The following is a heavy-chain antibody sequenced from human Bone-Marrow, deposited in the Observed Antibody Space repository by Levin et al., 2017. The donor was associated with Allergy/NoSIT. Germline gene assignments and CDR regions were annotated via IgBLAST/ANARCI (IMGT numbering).Heavy chain of an antibody. Sequence: PGESLKISCKGSGYTFNTYWIAWVRQMPGKGLEWMGIIYPGDSDTRYNPSFQGQVTFSADKSFSTAYLQWSSLRASDTAMYYCARRGCHSDSCYVSNGGAPWYFDYWAQGTLVTVSS. CDR3: ARRGCHSDSCYVSNGGAPWYFDY. D-gene: IGHD2-2*01. CDR2: IYPGDSDT. CDR1: GYTFNTYW. J-gene: IGHJ4*02. V-gene: IGHV5-51*01.